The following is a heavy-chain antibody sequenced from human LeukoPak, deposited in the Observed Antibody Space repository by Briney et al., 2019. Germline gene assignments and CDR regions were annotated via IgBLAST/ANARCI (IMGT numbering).Heavy chain of an antibody. J-gene: IGHJ4*02. V-gene: IGHV1-2*02. CDR3: ARYSGYGEYYFDY. CDR1: GYTFTGYY. CDR2: INPNSGGT. D-gene: IGHD5-12*01. Sequence: GASVKVSCKASGYTFTGYYMHWVRQAPGQGLEWMGWINPNSGGTNYAQKFQGRVTMTRDTSISTAYMELSRPRSDDTAVYYCARYSGYGEYYFDYWGQGNLVTVSS.